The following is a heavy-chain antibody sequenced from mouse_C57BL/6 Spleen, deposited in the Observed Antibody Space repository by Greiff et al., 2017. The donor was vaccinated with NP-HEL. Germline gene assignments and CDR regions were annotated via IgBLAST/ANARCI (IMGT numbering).Heavy chain of an antibody. CDR1: GYTFTSYW. CDR3: AKGGRSYFDV. D-gene: IGHD1-1*01. CDR2: IDPSDSYT. J-gene: IGHJ1*03. V-gene: IGHV1-59*01. Sequence: QVQLQQPGAELVRPGTSVKLSCKASGYTFTSYWMHWVKQRPGQGLEWIGVIDPSDSYTNYNQKFKGKATLTVDTSSSTAYMQLSSLTSEDSAVYYCAKGGRSYFDVWGTGTTVTVSS.